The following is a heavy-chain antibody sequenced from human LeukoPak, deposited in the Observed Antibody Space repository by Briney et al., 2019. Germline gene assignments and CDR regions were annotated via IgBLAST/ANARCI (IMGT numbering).Heavy chain of an antibody. Sequence: PGRSLRLSCAASGFTFSSYGMHWVRLAPGKGLEWVAVIWYDGSNKYYAGSVKGRFTISRDNSKNTLYLQMNSLRAEDTAVYYCARNTYYYDSSGYYRVDAFDIWGQGTMVTVSS. CDR3: ARNTYYYDSSGYYRVDAFDI. J-gene: IGHJ3*02. CDR1: GFTFSSYG. V-gene: IGHV3-33*01. CDR2: IWYDGSNK. D-gene: IGHD3-22*01.